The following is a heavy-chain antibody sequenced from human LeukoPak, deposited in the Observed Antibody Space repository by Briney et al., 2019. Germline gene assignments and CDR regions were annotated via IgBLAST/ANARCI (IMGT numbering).Heavy chain of an antibody. CDR2: ISYDGSNK. CDR3: ARDREVIAAAGMLDY. CDR1: GFTFSSYA. Sequence: GRSLRLSCAASGFTFSSYAMHWVRQAPGKGLEWVAVISYDGSNKYYADSVRGRFTISRDNSKNTLYLQMNSLRAEDTAVYYCARDREVIAAAGMLDYWGQGTLVTVSS. V-gene: IGHV3-30*04. J-gene: IGHJ4*02. D-gene: IGHD6-13*01.